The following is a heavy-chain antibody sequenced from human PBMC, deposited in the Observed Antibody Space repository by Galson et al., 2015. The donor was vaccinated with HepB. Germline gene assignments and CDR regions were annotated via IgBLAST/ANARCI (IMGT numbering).Heavy chain of an antibody. D-gene: IGHD3-10*01. CDR2: IKQDGSEK. V-gene: IGHV3-7*03. CDR3: ARDYYYYYGSGSYESFDI. CDR1: GFTFSSYW. J-gene: IGHJ3*02. Sequence: SLRLSCAASGFTFSSYWMSWVRQAPGKGLEWVANIKQDGSEKYYVDSVKGRFTISRDNAKNSLYLQMNSLRAEDTAVYYCARDYYYYYGSGSYESFDIWGQGTMVTVSS.